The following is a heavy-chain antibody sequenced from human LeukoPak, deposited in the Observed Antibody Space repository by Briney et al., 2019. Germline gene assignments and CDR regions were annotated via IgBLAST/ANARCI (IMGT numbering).Heavy chain of an antibody. CDR1: GFTFSSYE. CDR3: AKDPRGFGWFDP. V-gene: IGHV3-7*03. D-gene: IGHD3-10*01. J-gene: IGHJ5*02. Sequence: GGSLRLSCAASGFTFSSYEMNWVRQAPGKGLEWVANIKQDGSEKYYVDSVKGRFTISRDNAKNSLYLQMNSLRAEDTAVYYCAKDPRGFGWFDPWGQGTLVTVSS. CDR2: IKQDGSEK.